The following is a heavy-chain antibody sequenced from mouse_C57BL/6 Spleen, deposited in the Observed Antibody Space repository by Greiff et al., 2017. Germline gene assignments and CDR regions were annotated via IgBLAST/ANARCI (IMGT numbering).Heavy chain of an antibody. CDR1: GSTFPDYE. CDR2: IDPETGGT. CDR3: TRSGSYFDY. V-gene: IGHV1-15*01. Sequence: VQLQQSGAELVRPGASVTLSCKASGSTFPDYEMHWVKQTPVHGLEWIGAIDPETGGTAYNQKFKGKAILTADNSSNTAYMELRSLTSEDSAVYYCTRSGSYFDYWGQGTTLTVSS. J-gene: IGHJ2*01.